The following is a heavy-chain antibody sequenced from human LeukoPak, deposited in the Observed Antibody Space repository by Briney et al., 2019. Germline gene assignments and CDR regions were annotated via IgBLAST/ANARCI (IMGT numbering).Heavy chain of an antibody. V-gene: IGHV4-59*08. CDR3: ARHSVGSPHDFDY. Sequence: PSETLSLTCTVSGGPISPYYWSWIRQPPGKELEWIAFIFYSGSAHYNPSLTSRVTISVDTSKNQFSLRLTSVTAADTAVYYCARHSVGSPHDFDYWGQGTPVTVSS. D-gene: IGHD5/OR15-5a*01. J-gene: IGHJ4*02. CDR1: GGPISPYY. CDR2: IFYSGSA.